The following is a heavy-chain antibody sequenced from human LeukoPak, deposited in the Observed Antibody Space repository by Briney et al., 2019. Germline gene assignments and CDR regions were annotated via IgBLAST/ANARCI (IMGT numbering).Heavy chain of an antibody. CDR2: IIPIFGTA. D-gene: IGHD1-26*01. CDR3: ASPRAVQVGQLRLVGAFDI. J-gene: IGHJ3*02. V-gene: IGHV1-69*05. Sequence: ASVKVSCKASGGTFSSYAISWVRQAPGQGLEWMGRIIPIFGTANYAQKFQGRVTITTDESTSTAYMELSSLRSEDTAVYYCASPRAVQVGQLRLVGAFDIWGQGAMVTVSS. CDR1: GGTFSSYA.